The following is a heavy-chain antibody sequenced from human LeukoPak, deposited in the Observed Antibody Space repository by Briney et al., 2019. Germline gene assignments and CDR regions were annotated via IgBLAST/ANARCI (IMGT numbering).Heavy chain of an antibody. CDR1: GFTFSSYW. Sequence: PGGSLRLSCAASGFTFSSYWMHWVRQAPGKGLVWVSRINSDGSSTSYADSVKGRFTISRDNAKNTLYLQMNSLRAEDTAVYYCARVVHYYGSGSSSYNWFDPWGQGTLVTVSS. V-gene: IGHV3-74*01. CDR2: INSDGSST. D-gene: IGHD3-10*01. J-gene: IGHJ5*02. CDR3: ARVVHYYGSGSSSYNWFDP.